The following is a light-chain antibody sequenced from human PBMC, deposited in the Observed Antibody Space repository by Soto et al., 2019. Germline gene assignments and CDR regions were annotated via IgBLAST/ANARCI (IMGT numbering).Light chain of an antibody. CDR2: AAS. J-gene: IGKJ4*02. CDR1: QSITNY. V-gene: IGKV1-39*01. CDR3: QQRSSWPLT. Sequence: DIQMTQSPSALSASVGDRVTITCRASQSITNYLNWYQHKPGQAPNLLIYAASTLQAGVPSRFSGSGSGTDFTLTISSLEPEDFAVYFCQQRSSWPLTFGGGTKVDIK.